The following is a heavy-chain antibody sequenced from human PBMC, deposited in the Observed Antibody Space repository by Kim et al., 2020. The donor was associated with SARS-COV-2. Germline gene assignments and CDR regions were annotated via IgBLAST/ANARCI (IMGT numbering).Heavy chain of an antibody. J-gene: IGHJ6*03. CDR3: ARARGRGLRRYYYYYYYMDV. CDR2: MNPNSGNT. D-gene: IGHD5-12*01. CDR1: GYTFTSYD. V-gene: IGHV1-8*01. Sequence: ASVKVSCKASGYTFTSYDINWVRQATGQGLEWMGWMNPNSGNTGYAQKFQGRVTMTRNTSISTAYMELSSLRSEDTAVYYCARARGRGLRRYYYYYYYMDVWGKGTTVTVSS.